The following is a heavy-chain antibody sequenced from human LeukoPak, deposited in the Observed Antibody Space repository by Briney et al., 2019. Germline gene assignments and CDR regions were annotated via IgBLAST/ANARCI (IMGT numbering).Heavy chain of an antibody. CDR1: GFTFSSYG. D-gene: IGHD5-18*01. V-gene: IGHV3-23*01. J-gene: IGHJ3*02. CDR3: AGVDAAMPDAFDI. CDR2: ISGSGGST. Sequence: LPGGSLRLSCAASGFTFSSYGMSWVRQAPGKGLEWVSAISGSGGSTYYADSVKGRFTISRDNSKNTLYLQMNSLRADDTAVYYCAGVDAAMPDAFDIWGQGTTVTVSS.